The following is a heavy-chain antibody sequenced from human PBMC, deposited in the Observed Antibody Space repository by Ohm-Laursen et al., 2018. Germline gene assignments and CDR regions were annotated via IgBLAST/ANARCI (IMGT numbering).Heavy chain of an antibody. CDR1: GFTFSSYS. V-gene: IGHV3-23*01. CDR3: AKDRASYTSIDY. CDR2: ISGSGDST. J-gene: IGHJ4*02. Sequence: SLRLSCTASGFTFSSYSMNWVRQAPGKGLEWVSAISGSGDSTYYADSVKGRFTTSRDNSKNTLYLQMNSLRAEDTAVYFCAKDRASYTSIDYWGQGTLVTVPS. D-gene: IGHD2-2*02.